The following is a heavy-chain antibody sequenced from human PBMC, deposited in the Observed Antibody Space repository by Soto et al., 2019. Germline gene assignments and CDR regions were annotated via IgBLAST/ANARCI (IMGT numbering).Heavy chain of an antibody. Sequence: GGSLRLSCAASGFTGSSNYMSWVRQAPGKGLEWVSVIYSGGSTYYADSVKGRFTISRHNSKNTLYLQMNSLRAEDTAVYYCARVLEITFFVVVITPYYYYYYMGVWGEGTTVTV. J-gene: IGHJ6*03. CDR1: GFTGSSNY. V-gene: IGHV3-53*04. D-gene: IGHD3-3*01. CDR3: ARVLEITFFVVVITPYYYYYYMGV. CDR2: IYSGGST.